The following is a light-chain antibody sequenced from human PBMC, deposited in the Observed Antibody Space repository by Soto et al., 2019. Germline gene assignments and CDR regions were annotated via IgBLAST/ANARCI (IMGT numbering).Light chain of an antibody. CDR2: KAS. V-gene: IGKV1-5*03. CDR1: QTISSW. CDR3: QHYNSYSEA. Sequence: DIQMTQSPSTLSGSVVDIVTITCLASQTISSWLAWYQQKPGKAPKLLIYKASTLKSGVPSRFSGSGSGTEITLTISSLQPDDFATYYCQHYNSYSEACGQGTKGDI. J-gene: IGKJ1*01.